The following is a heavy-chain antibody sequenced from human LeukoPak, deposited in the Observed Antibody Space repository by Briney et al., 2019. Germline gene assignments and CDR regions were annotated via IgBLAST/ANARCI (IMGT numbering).Heavy chain of an antibody. CDR1: GYSFTSYW. CDR2: IYPGDSDT. Sequence: GESLKISCKGSGYSFTSYWIGCVRQMPGKGLEWMGIIYPGDSDTRYNPSFQGQVSISADKSISTAYLLWSSLKASDTAMYYCARGSIVGATKNYFDYWGQGTLVTVSS. D-gene: IGHD1-26*01. V-gene: IGHV5-51*01. CDR3: ARGSIVGATKNYFDY. J-gene: IGHJ4*02.